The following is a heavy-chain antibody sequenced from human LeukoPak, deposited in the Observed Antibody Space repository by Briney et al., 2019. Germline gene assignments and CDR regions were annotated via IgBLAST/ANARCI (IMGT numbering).Heavy chain of an antibody. Sequence: GGSLRLSCAASGFTFSSNYMSWVRQAPGKGLEWVSVIYTGGSTYYSDSVKGRFTISRDNSKNTLYLQMNSLRAEDTAVYYCARALQLWSPFDYWGQGTLVTVSS. CDR3: ARALQLWSPFDY. D-gene: IGHD5-18*01. CDR1: GFTFSSNY. J-gene: IGHJ4*02. V-gene: IGHV3-66*01. CDR2: IYTGGST.